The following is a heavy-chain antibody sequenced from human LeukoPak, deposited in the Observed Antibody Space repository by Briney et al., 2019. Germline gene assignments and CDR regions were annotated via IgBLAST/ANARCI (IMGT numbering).Heavy chain of an antibody. CDR3: ARGLGNYYGSGSYYALDY. V-gene: IGHV3-64*01. D-gene: IGHD3-10*01. CDR1: GFTFSSYA. CDR2: ISSNGGST. J-gene: IGHJ4*02. Sequence: GRSLRLSCAASGFTFSSYAMHWVRQAPGKGLEYVSAISSNGGSTYYANSVKGRFTISRDNSKNTLYLQMGSLRAEDMAVYYCARGLGNYYGSGSYYALDYWGQGTLVTVSS.